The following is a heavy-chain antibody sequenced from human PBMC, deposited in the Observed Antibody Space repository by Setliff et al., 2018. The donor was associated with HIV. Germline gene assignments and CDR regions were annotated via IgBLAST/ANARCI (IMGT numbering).Heavy chain of an antibody. J-gene: IGHJ6*03. D-gene: IGHD2-8*01. V-gene: IGHV4-39*02. CDR3: VRDAEGVAAGAIYFYMDV. CDR1: GGSISSSTYY. CDR2: IHFSGST. Sequence: ASETLSLTCTVSGGSISSSTYYWGWIRQPPGKGLEWIGNIHFSGSTYYNPSLKSRVTVSVDPSKNQFSLKMNSATAADTALYYCVRDAEGVAAGAIYFYMDVWGKGTTVTVSS.